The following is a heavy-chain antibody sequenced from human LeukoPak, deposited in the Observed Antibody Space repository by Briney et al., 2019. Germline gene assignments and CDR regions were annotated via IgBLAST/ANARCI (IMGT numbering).Heavy chain of an antibody. V-gene: IGHV4-61*02. CDR1: GGSISSGSYY. CDR2: IYTSGST. Sequence: SQTLSLTCTVSGGSISSGSYYWSWIRQPAGKGLEWIGRIYTSGSTNYNPSLKSRVTMSVDTSKNQFSLKLSSVTAADTAVYYCARDGSEVAFDIWGQGTMVTVSS. CDR3: ARDGSEVAFDI. D-gene: IGHD2-2*03. J-gene: IGHJ3*02.